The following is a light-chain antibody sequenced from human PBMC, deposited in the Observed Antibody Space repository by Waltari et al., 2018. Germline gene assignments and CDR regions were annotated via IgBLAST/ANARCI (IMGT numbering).Light chain of an antibody. CDR1: SGDLGGYNL. V-gene: IGLV2-23*01. Sequence: QSALTQPSSVSGSPGQSITISCTGTSGDLGGYNLVSWYQHHPGKAPKIIIYEGNKRPSGVSYRFSGSKSGNTASLTISGLHTEDEADYYCCSYAGIGTLTFGGGTRVTVL. J-gene: IGLJ3*02. CDR3: CSYAGIGTLT. CDR2: EGN.